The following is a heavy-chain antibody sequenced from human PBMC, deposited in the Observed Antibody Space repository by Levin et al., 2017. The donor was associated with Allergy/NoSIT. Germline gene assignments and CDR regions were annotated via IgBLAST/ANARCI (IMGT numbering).Heavy chain of an antibody. CDR3: ARDDYGDYFGAFDI. J-gene: IGHJ3*02. D-gene: IGHD4-17*01. CDR2: INTNTGNP. Sequence: ASVKVSCKASGYTFTSYAMNWVRQAPGQGLEWMGWINTNTGNPTYAQGFTGRFVFSLDTSVSTAYLQISSLKAEDTAVYYCARDDYGDYFGAFDIWGQGTMVTVSS. CDR1: GYTFTSYA. V-gene: IGHV7-4-1*02.